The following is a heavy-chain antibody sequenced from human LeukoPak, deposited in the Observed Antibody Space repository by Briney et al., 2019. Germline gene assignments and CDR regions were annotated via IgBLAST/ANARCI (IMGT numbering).Heavy chain of an antibody. V-gene: IGHV3-23*01. J-gene: IGHJ3*01. CDR2: ISSSGGST. CDR3: AKAPGDDDSLNEDN. D-gene: IGHD3-16*01. Sequence: GGSLRLSCAASGFTFSSHAMGWVRQAPGKGLEWVSAISSSGGSTYYADSVKGRFTISRDNSKNMLYLQMNSLRAEDTAIFYCAKAPGDDDSLNEDNWGQGTMVTVSS. CDR1: GFTFSSHA.